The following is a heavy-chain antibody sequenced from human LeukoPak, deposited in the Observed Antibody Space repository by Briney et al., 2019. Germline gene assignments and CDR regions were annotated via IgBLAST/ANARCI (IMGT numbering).Heavy chain of an antibody. CDR2: IYYSGST. D-gene: IGHD4-17*01. V-gene: IGHV4-31*03. CDR1: GGSISSGGYY. Sequence: SQTLSLTCTVSGGSISSGGYYWSWIRQHPGKGLEWIGYIYYSGSTYYNPSLKSRVTISVDTSKNQFSLKLSSVTAADTAVYYCARKSDYGDYLDYWGQGTLVTVSS. CDR3: ARKSDYGDYLDY. J-gene: IGHJ4*02.